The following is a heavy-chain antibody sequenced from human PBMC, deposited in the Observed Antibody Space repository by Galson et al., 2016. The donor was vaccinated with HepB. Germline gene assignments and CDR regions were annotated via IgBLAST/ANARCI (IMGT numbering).Heavy chain of an antibody. J-gene: IGHJ6*02. CDR3: ARVVSGYYYYGMDV. Sequence: SVKVSCKASGGTFRTYAISWVRQAPGQGLEWMGGIIPIFGTANYAQKFQGRVTITADEYTSTAYMELSSLRSEDTAVYYCARVVSGYYYYGMDVWGQGTTVTVSS. CDR1: GGTFRTYA. D-gene: IGHD2/OR15-2a*01. V-gene: IGHV1-69*13. CDR2: IIPIFGTA.